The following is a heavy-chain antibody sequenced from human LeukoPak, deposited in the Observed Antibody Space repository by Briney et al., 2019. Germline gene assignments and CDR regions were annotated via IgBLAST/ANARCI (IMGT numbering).Heavy chain of an antibody. V-gene: IGHV3-21*01. CDR3: ARGRLITILFDP. J-gene: IGHJ5*02. Sequence: GGSLRLSCAASGFTFSSYSMNWVRQAPGKGLEWVSSISSSSYIYYADSVKGRFTISRDNAKNSLYLQMNSLRAEDTAVYYCARGRLITILFDPWGQGTLVTVSS. CDR2: ISSSSYI. CDR1: GFTFSSYS. D-gene: IGHD3-10*01.